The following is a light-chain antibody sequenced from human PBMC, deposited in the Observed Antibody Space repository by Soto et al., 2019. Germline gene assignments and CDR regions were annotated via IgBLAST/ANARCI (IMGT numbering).Light chain of an antibody. V-gene: IGLV1-40*01. Sequence: QSVRTQPPSVSGAPGLRVTISCNGSSSNIGAGYDVHWYQQLPGTAPKLLIYGNSNRPSGVPDRFSGSKSGTSASLAITGLQAEDEADYYCQSYDSSLSGYVFGTGTKLTVL. CDR2: GNS. J-gene: IGLJ1*01. CDR1: SSNIGAGYD. CDR3: QSYDSSLSGYV.